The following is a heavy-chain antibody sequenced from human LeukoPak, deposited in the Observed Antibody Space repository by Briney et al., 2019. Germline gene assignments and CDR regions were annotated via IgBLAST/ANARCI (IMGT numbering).Heavy chain of an antibody. V-gene: IGHV3-30*18. CDR3: AKDLRYNWNLGNAFDI. D-gene: IGHD1-1*01. CDR2: ISYDGSNK. CDR1: GFTFSSYG. J-gene: IGHJ3*02. Sequence: GRSLRLSCAASGFTFSSYGMHWVRQAPGKGLEWVAVISYDGSNKYYADSVKGRFTTSRDNSKNTLYPQMNSLRAEDTAVYYCAKDLRYNWNLGNAFDIWGQGTMVTVSS.